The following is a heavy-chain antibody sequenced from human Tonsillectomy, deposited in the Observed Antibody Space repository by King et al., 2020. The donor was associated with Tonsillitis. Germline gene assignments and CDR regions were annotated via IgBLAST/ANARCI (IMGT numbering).Heavy chain of an antibody. CDR1: GGAISNYY. J-gene: IGHJ4*02. D-gene: IGHD3-22*01. V-gene: IGHV4-59*01. CDR2: IYYSGST. CDR3: ARGGDYYDSSGYYYVPPDY. Sequence: QLQESGPGLVKPSETLSLTCSVSGGAISNYYWNWIRQSPGKGLEWIGYIYYSGSTNYNPSLKSRVTISVDTSKNQFSLNLSSVTAADTAVYYCARGGDYYDSSGYYYVPPDYWGQGTLVTVSS.